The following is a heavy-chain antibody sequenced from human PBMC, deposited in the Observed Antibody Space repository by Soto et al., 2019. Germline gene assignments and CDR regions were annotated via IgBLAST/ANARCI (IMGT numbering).Heavy chain of an antibody. CDR1: GGSFSGYY. CDR2: INHSGST. V-gene: IGHV4-34*01. J-gene: IGHJ4*02. CDR3: ARLIVVVPAATSPYFDY. D-gene: IGHD2-2*01. Sequence: SETLSLTCAVYGGSFSGYYWSWIRQPPGKGLEWIGEINHSGSTNYNPSLKSRVTISVDTSKDQFSLKLSSVTAADTAVYYCARLIVVVPAATSPYFDYWGQGTLVTVSS.